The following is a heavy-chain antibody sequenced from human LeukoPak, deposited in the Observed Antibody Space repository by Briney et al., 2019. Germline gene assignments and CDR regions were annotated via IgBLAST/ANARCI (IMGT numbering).Heavy chain of an antibody. D-gene: IGHD1-26*01. Sequence: GRSLRLSCAASGFTFSSYGMHWVRQAPGKGLEWVAVISYDGSDKYYADSVKGRFTISRDNSKNTLYLQMNSLRAEDTAVYYCAKENEQWELLVDYWGQGTLFTVSS. V-gene: IGHV3-30*18. CDR1: GFTFSSYG. CDR3: AKENEQWELLVDY. J-gene: IGHJ4*02. CDR2: ISYDGSDK.